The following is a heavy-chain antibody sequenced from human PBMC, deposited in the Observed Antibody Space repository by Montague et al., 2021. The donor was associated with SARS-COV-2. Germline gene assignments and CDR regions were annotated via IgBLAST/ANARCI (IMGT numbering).Heavy chain of an antibody. CDR3: ACGEITTRGLIYYYGMDV. Sequence: SETLSPTCAVYGGSFSGYYWTWIRQSPRKGLEWIGEINHSGSTNYNPSLKSRVTISVDTSKNQFSLKLSSVTAADTAVYYCACGEITTRGLIYYYGMDVWGQGATGTVSS. D-gene: IGHD4-11*01. V-gene: IGHV4-34*01. CDR1: GGSFSGYY. CDR2: INHSGST. J-gene: IGHJ6*02.